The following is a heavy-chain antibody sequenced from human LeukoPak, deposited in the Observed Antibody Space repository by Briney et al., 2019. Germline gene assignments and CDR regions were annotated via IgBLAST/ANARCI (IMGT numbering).Heavy chain of an antibody. V-gene: IGHV3-33*01. CDR2: IWYDGSNK. J-gene: IGHJ4*02. Sequence: GRSLRLSCAASGFTFSSYGMRWVRQAPGNGLEWVTVIWYDGSNKYYADSVKGRFTISRDNSKNTLYLQMNSLRAEDTAVYYCARDKGGYSYGSFDYWGQGTLVTVSS. CDR1: GFTFSSYG. CDR3: ARDKGGYSYGSFDY. D-gene: IGHD5-18*01.